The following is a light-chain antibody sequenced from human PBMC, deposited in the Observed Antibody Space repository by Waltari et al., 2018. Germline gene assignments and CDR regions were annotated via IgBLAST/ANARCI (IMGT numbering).Light chain of an antibody. CDR2: INIAGSH. CDR3: QTWETGIVL. CDR1: SGHSNYA. Sequence: QVVLTQPPSASASLGAPVKLTCTLSSGHSNYAVSWHQQQAEPGPRFLMKINIAGSHVKEDRIPDRFSGASSGSERYLFISSLQNDDEGDYYCQTWETGIVLFGGGTKLTVL. V-gene: IGLV4-69*01. J-gene: IGLJ3*02.